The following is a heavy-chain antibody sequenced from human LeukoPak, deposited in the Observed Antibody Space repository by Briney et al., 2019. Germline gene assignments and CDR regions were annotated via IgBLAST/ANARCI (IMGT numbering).Heavy chain of an antibody. J-gene: IGHJ4*02. CDR3: AKDTSVDIAAAGTFRY. V-gene: IGHV3-30*18. CDR1: GFTFSSYG. D-gene: IGHD6-13*01. CDR2: ISYDGSNK. Sequence: GGSLRLSCAASGFTFSSYGMHWVRQAPGKGLEWVAVISYDGSNKYYADSVKGRFTISRDNSKNTLYLQMNSLRAEDTAVYYCAKDTSVDIAAAGTFRYWGQGTLVTVSS.